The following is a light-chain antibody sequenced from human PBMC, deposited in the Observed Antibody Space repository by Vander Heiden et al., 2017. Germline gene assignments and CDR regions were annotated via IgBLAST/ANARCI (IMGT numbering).Light chain of an antibody. V-gene: IGKV1-12*01. CDR2: AAS. CDR3: RQANRFPLT. J-gene: IGKJ4*01. Sequence: DVVMTQSPSSVSASVGDRVTIPCQASQGSSSWLAWYQQKPGKAPKLLIYAASSLQSGVPSRFSGSGSGTDFTLNISSVQAEDVATYYCRQANRFPLTFGGGTKVEIK. CDR1: QGSSSW.